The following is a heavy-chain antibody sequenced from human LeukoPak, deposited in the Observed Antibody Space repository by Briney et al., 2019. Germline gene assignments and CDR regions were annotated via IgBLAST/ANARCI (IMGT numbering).Heavy chain of an antibody. CDR1: GFTFSRYS. CDR2: ISYDGSNK. D-gene: IGHD2-2*01. V-gene: IGHV3-30*04. Sequence: GGSLRLSCAASGFTFSRYSMHWVRQAPGKGLEWVALISYDGSNKYYADSAKGRFTISRDNSKNTLYLQMNSLRAEDTAVYYCAKAGRGYCSSTSCPRVDYWGQGTLVTVSS. J-gene: IGHJ4*02. CDR3: AKAGRGYCSSTSCPRVDY.